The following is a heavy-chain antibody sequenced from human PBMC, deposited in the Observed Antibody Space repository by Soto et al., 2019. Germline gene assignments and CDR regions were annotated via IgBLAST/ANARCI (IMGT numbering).Heavy chain of an antibody. Sequence: SETLSLTCTVSGGSISSGGYYWSWIRQHPGKGLEWIGYIYYSGSTYYNPSLKSRVTISVDTSKNQFSLKLSSVTAADTAVYYCARDIYCIAAAGNLRFYYGMDVWGQGTTVTVS. J-gene: IGHJ6*02. D-gene: IGHD6-13*01. V-gene: IGHV4-31*03. CDR1: GGSISSGGYY. CDR3: ARDIYCIAAAGNLRFYYGMDV. CDR2: IYYSGST.